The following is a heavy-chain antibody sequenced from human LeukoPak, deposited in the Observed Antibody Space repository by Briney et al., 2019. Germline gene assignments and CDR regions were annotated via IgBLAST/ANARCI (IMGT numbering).Heavy chain of an antibody. Sequence: SVKVSCKASGDTFSGYAISWVRQAPGQGLEWMGGIIPIFGTANYAQKFQGRVTITTDESTSTAYMELSSLRSEDTAVYYCASYPVVEGSYYGSSYHVIVYFQHWGQGTLVTVSS. J-gene: IGHJ1*01. V-gene: IGHV1-69*05. CDR3: ASYPVVEGSYYGSSYHVIVYFQH. CDR1: GDTFSGYA. CDR2: IIPIFGTA. D-gene: IGHD3-22*01.